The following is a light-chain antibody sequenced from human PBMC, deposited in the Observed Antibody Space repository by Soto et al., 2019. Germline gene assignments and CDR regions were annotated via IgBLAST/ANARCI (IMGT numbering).Light chain of an antibody. CDR1: SHNIGSNY. CDR2: RNN. J-gene: IGLJ2*01. V-gene: IGLV1-47*01. CDR3: AAWGDSLSGVV. Sequence: YVLTQPPSASGTPGQRVTISCSGSSHNIGSNYVYWYQQLPGTAPKLLIYRNNQRPSGVPDRFSGSKSGTSASLAISGLRSEDEADYYCAAWGDSLSGVVFGGGTQLTVL.